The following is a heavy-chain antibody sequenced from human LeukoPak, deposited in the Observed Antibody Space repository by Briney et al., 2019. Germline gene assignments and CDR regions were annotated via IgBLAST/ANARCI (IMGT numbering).Heavy chain of an antibody. CDR1: GYTFTSYY. CDR2: INPSGGST. J-gene: IGHJ4*02. V-gene: IGHV1-46*01. D-gene: IGHD3-10*01. Sequence: ASVKVSCKASGYTFTSYYMHWVRQAPGQGLEWMGIINPSGGSTSYAQKFQGRVTMTRDTSTSTVYMELSSLRSEDTAVYYCARDRITMVRGSPGGVDYWGQGTLVTVSS. CDR3: ARDRITMVRGSPGGVDY.